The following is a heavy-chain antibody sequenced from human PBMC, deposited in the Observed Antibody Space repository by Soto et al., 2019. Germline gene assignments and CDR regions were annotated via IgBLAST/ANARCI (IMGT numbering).Heavy chain of an antibody. CDR2: VRGNGDPP. V-gene: IGHV3-64D*06. D-gene: IGHD5-12*01. CDR1: GFTFSSYA. J-gene: IGHJ4*02. CDR3: VKSRGGNNFDFFD. Sequence: SGGSLRLSCSASGFTFSSYAMHWVRQAPGKGLEYVSGVRGNGDPPFYADSVKGRFTIPRDNSKNTLYLQMSSLSADDTAVYYCVKSRGGNNFDFFDWGQGALVTVSS.